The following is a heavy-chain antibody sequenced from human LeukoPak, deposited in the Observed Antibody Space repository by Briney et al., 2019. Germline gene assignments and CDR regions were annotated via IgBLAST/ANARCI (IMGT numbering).Heavy chain of an antibody. CDR1: GFTFDDYA. CDR2: ISWNSGSI. CDR3: AKGKYSSGWYCFDY. V-gene: IGHV3-9*01. J-gene: IGHJ4*02. D-gene: IGHD6-19*01. Sequence: PGGSLRLSCAASGFTFDDYAMHWVRQAPGKGLEWVSGISWNSGSIGYADSVKGRFTISRDNAKNSLYLQMNSLRAEDTALYYCAKGKYSSGWYCFDYWGQGTLVTVSS.